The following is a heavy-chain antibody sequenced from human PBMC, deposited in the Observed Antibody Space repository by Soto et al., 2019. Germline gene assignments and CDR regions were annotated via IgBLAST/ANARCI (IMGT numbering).Heavy chain of an antibody. CDR1: GYTFTGYY. J-gene: IGHJ5*02. CDR3: AREDSSSWYEVNNWFDP. V-gene: IGHV1-2*04. CDR2: INPNSGGT. Sequence: GASVKVSCKASGYTFTGYYMHWVRQAPGQGLEWIGWINPNSGGTNYAQKFQGWVTMTRDTSISTAYMELSRLRSDDTAVYYCAREDSSSWYEVNNWFDPWGQGTLVTVSS. D-gene: IGHD6-13*01.